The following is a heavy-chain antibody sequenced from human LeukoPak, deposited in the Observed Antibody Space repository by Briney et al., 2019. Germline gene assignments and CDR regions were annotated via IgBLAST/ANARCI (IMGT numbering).Heavy chain of an antibody. CDR2: INHSGST. J-gene: IGHJ3*02. D-gene: IGHD3-10*01. Sequence: KPSETLSLTCAVYGGSFSGYYWSWIRQPPGKGLEWIGEINHSGSTNYNPSLKSRVTISVDTSKNQFSLKLSSVTAADTAVYYCATAGLELAFDIWGQGTMVTVSS. V-gene: IGHV4-34*01. CDR3: ATAGLELAFDI. CDR1: GGSFSGYY.